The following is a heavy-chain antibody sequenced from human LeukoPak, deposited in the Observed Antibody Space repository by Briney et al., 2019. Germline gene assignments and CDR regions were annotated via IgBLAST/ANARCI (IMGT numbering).Heavy chain of an antibody. CDR1: GFIFSTYS. D-gene: IGHD3-9*01. CDR3: ARGPPEAGYYAL. V-gene: IGHV4-34*01. J-gene: IGHJ4*02. Sequence: GSLRLSCAASGFIFSTYSMNWVRQPPGKGLEWIGEINHSGSTNYNPSLKSRVTISVDTSKNQFSLKLSSVTAADTAVYYCARGPPEAGYYALWGQGTLVTVSS. CDR2: INHSGST.